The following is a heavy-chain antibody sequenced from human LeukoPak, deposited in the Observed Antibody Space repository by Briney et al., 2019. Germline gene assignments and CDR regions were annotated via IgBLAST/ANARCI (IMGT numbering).Heavy chain of an antibody. CDR2: IYHSGST. CDR3: ARGDYYGSGSYGG. V-gene: IGHV4-4*02. D-gene: IGHD3-10*01. CDR1: GGSISSSNW. Sequence: PSETLSLTCAVSGGSISSSNWWSWVRQPPGEGLEWIGEIYHSGSTNYNPSLKSRVTISVDKSKNQFSLKLSSVTAADTAVYYCARGDYYGSGSYGGWGQGTLVTVSS. J-gene: IGHJ4*02.